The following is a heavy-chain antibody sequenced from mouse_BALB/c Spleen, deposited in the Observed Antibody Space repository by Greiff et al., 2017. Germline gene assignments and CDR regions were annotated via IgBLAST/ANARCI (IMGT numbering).Heavy chain of an antibody. CDR3: ARSGYGSSYDY. D-gene: IGHD1-1*01. CDR1: GYTFTSYW. Sequence: QVQLQQSGAELAKPGASVKMSCKASGYTFTSYWMHWVKQRPGQGLEWIGYINPSTGYTEYNQKFKDKATLTADKSSSTAYMQLSSLTSEDSAVYYCARSGYGSSYDYWGQGTTLTVSS. V-gene: IGHV1-7*01. CDR2: INPSTGYT. J-gene: IGHJ2*01.